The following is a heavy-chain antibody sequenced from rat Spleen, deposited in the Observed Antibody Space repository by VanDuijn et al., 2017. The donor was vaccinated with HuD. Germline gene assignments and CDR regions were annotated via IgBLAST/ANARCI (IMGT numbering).Heavy chain of an antibody. J-gene: IGHJ1*01. Sequence: QVQLKESGPGLVQPSQTLSLTCTVSGFSLTSYNVHWVRQPTGKGLEWMGVIWTGGSTDYNSALKSRLSISRDTSKSQVFLKMNSLQMEDTAIYYCAREDWHFDFWGPGTMVTVSS. V-gene: IGHV2-30*01. CDR1: GFSLTSYN. CDR3: AREDWHFDF. CDR2: IWTGGST.